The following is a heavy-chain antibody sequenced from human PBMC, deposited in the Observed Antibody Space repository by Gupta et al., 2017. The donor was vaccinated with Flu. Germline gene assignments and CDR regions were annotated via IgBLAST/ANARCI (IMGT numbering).Heavy chain of an antibody. D-gene: IGHD3-10*01. CDR2: INTDTGNP. CDR1: FISHA. V-gene: IGHV7-4-1*02. J-gene: IGHJ4*02. CDR3: ARISRAGDNYRGADFDF. Sequence: FISHAIHWLRQAPGQGLEWMGWINTDTGNPTSAQGFKGGFVFSLDTSVTTAYLQISSLKAEDTAVYYCARISRAGDNYRGADFDFWGQGSLVTGSS.